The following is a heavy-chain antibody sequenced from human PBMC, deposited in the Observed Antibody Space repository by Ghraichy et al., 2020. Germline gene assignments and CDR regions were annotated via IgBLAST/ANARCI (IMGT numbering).Heavy chain of an antibody. J-gene: IGHJ4*02. Sequence: ETLSLTCAASGFTFSSYAMSWVRQAPGKGLEWVSAISDSGGSTYYADSVKGRFTISRDNSKNTLYLQMNSLRAEDTAVYYCAKPLYDYVWGSFDYWGQGTLVTVSS. D-gene: IGHD3-16*01. CDR2: ISDSGGST. CDR3: AKPLYDYVWGSFDY. V-gene: IGHV3-23*01. CDR1: GFTFSSYA.